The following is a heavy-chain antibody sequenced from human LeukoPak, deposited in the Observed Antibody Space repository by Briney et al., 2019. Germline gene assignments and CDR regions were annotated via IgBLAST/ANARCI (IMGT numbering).Heavy chain of an antibody. CDR2: IQYDGSVR. D-gene: IGHD1-26*01. Sequence: GGSLRLSCAASGFTFSTFGMHWVRQAPGKGLEWVAFIQYDGSVRFYADSVKGRFTISRDNSKNTLYLQMNSLRAEDTAVYYCAKDYSGNYLKDYWGQGTLVTVSS. CDR3: AKDYSGNYLKDY. CDR1: GFTFSTFG. V-gene: IGHV3-30*02. J-gene: IGHJ4*02.